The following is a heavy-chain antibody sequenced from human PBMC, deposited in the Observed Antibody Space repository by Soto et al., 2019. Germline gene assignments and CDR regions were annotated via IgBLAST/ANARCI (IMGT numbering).Heavy chain of an antibody. CDR3: ARDAPYYYASRMDV. J-gene: IGHJ6*02. Sequence: EVQLVESGGGLVQPGGSLRLSCAASGFTVSSNYMTWVRQAPGKGLEWVSVIHSGGDTYYANSVKGRFTVSRHDSKNTLYLQMNSLTPEDTAVYYCARDAPYYYASRMDVWGQGTTVTVSS. CDR2: IHSGGDT. D-gene: IGHD3-10*01. CDR1: GFTVSSNY. V-gene: IGHV3-53*04.